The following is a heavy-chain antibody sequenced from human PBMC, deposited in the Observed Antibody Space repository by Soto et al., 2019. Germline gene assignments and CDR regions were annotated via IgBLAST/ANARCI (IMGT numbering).Heavy chain of an antibody. CDR3: ARDVPLSAYDSSGYYPVNWFDP. V-gene: IGHV1-46*01. CDR2: INPSGGST. J-gene: IGHJ5*02. CDR1: GYTFTSYY. D-gene: IGHD3-22*01. Sequence: ASVKVSCKASGYTFTSYYMHWVRQAPEQGLEWMGIINPSGGSTSYAQKFQGRVTMTRDTSTSTVYMELSSLRSEDTAVYYCARDVPLSAYDSSGYYPVNWFDPWGQGTLVTVSS.